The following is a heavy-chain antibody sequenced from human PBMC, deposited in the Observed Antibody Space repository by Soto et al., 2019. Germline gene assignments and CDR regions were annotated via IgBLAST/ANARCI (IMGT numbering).Heavy chain of an antibody. J-gene: IGHJ5*02. D-gene: IGHD6-13*01. CDR1: GGSVSSGSYY. CDR2: IYYSGST. V-gene: IGHV4-61*01. CDR3: GRGGGGSSWYPPWFEP. Sequence: QVQLQESGPGLVKPSETLSLTCTVSGGSVSSGSYYWSWIRQPPGKGLEWIGYIYYSGSTNYNPSLKRQVTIPVDTAKNHFSLKLSSVPAADTAVYYCGRGGGGSSWYPPWFEPWGQGTLVTVSS.